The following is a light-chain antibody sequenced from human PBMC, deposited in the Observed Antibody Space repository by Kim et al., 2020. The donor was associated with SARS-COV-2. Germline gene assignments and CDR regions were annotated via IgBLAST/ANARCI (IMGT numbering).Light chain of an antibody. J-gene: IGLJ3*02. Sequence: SSELTQDPAVSVALGQTVRITCQGDSLRNYYASWYQQKPRQAPVVVIYGRNDRPSGIPDRFSGSNSGNTASLTITGAQAEDKANYYCNSRDSSGNHLVFG. V-gene: IGLV3-19*01. CDR2: GRN. CDR1: SLRNYY. CDR3: NSRDSSGNHLV.